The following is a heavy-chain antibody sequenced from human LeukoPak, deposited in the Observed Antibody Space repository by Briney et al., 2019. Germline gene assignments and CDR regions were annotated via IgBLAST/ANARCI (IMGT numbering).Heavy chain of an antibody. V-gene: IGHV4-59*01. J-gene: IGHJ5*02. CDR1: GGSISSYY. Sequence: SETLSLTCTVSGGSISSYYWSWIRQPPGKGLEWIGYIYYSGSTNYNPSLKSRVTISVDTSKNQFSLKLSSVTAADTAVYYCARDQTYCGGDCYSNWFDPWGQGTLVTVSS. CDR2: IYYSGST. CDR3: ARDQTYCGGDCYSNWFDP. D-gene: IGHD2-21*01.